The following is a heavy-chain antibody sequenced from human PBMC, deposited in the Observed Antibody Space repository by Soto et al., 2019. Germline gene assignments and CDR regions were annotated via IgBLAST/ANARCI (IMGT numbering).Heavy chain of an antibody. V-gene: IGHV4-59*08. CDR1: SGPDRSHN. D-gene: IGHD4-17*01. CDR2: VYYTGDT. Sequence: QVQLQQWGARRVKPSETLSLTCTVSSGPDRSHNWGWIRQPRGRGLEWIGYVYYTGDTAYNPSLRGRVTISADTSTNDISLTLNSVTAADTAVYYCVRQGIDYLHGLVDVWGQGTTVSVSS. J-gene: IGHJ6*02. CDR3: VRQGIDYLHGLVDV.